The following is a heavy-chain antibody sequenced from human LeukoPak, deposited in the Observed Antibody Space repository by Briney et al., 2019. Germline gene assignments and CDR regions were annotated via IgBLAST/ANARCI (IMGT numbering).Heavy chain of an antibody. D-gene: IGHD4-17*01. CDR1: GFTVSSNY. J-gene: IGHJ3*02. Sequence: GGSLRLSCAASGFTVSSNYMSWVRQAPGKGLEWVSVIYSGGSTYYADSVKGGFTISRDNSKNTLYLQMNSLRAEDTAVYYCARDPSATVTMNIWGQGTMVTVSS. CDR2: IYSGGST. V-gene: IGHV3-66*01. CDR3: ARDPSATVTMNI.